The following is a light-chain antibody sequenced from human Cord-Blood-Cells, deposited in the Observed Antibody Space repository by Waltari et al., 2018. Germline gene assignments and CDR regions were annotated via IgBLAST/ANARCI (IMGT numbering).Light chain of an antibody. CDR2: DVS. CDR3: SSYTSSSSWV. J-gene: IGLJ3*02. V-gene: IGLV2-14*03. CDR1: SSDVGGYNY. Sequence: QSALTQPASVSGSPGQSITISCTGTSSDVGGYNYVSWYQQHRGKAPKPMIYDVSNRPAGVSNRFSGSKADNTASLTISGLQAEDEADYDCSSYTSSSSWVFGGGTKLTVL.